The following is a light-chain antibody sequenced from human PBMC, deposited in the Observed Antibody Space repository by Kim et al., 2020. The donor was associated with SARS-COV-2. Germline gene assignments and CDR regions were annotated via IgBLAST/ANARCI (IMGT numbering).Light chain of an antibody. CDR1: QSVTGRY. J-gene: IGKJ3*01. V-gene: IGKV3-20*01. Sequence: EIVLTQSPGTLSLSPGERATLSCRASQSVTGRYLAWYQQKTGQAPRLLIYGASSRAPGIPDRFSGSGSGTDFTLTISRLEPEDFAVYYCQQYGVSRSFTFGPGTKVDIK. CDR2: GAS. CDR3: QQYGVSRSFT.